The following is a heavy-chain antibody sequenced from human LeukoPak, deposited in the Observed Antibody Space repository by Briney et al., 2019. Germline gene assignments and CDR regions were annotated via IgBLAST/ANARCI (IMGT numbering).Heavy chain of an antibody. CDR2: IYYSGST. CDR3: ARDSAVAGTLDAFDI. D-gene: IGHD6-19*01. J-gene: IGHJ3*02. Sequence: SETLSLTCTVSGGSISSYYWSWIRQHPGKGLEWIGYIYYSGSTYYNPSLKSRVTISVDTSKNQFSLKLSSVTAADTAVYYCARDSAVAGTLDAFDIWGQGTMVTVSS. CDR1: GGSISSYY. V-gene: IGHV4-59*06.